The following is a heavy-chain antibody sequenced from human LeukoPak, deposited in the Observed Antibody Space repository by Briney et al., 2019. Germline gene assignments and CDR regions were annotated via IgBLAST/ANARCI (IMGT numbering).Heavy chain of an antibody. CDR1: GYTFTSYD. CDR3: ARGYYDSSGYYFLDY. V-gene: IGHV1-2*02. D-gene: IGHD3-22*01. CDR2: INPNSGGT. Sequence: GASVKVSCKASGYTFTSYDINWVRQAPGQGLGWMGWINPNSGGTNYAQKFQGRVTMTRDTSISTAYMELSRLRSDDTAVYYCARGYYDSSGYYFLDYWGQGTLVTVSS. J-gene: IGHJ4*02.